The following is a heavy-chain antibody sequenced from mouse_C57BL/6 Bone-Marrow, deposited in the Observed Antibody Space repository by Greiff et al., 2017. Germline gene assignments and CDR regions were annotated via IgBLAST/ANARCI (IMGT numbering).Heavy chain of an antibody. Sequence: QVQLQQPGAELVRPGTSVKLSCKASGYTFTSYWMHWVKQRPGQGLEWIGVIDPSDSYTNYNQKFKGKATLTVDTSSSTAYIQLSSLTSEDSAVYYCARGIIEGFAYWGQGTLVTVSA. D-gene: IGHD2-4*01. CDR2: IDPSDSYT. CDR3: ARGIIEGFAY. V-gene: IGHV1-59*01. CDR1: GYTFTSYW. J-gene: IGHJ3*01.